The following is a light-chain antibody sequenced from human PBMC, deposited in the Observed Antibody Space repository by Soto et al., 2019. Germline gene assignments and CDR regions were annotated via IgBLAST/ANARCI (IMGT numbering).Light chain of an antibody. J-gene: IGKJ1*01. V-gene: IGKV1-5*03. CDR2: KAS. Sequence: DIQMTQSPSTLSASVGDRVTITCRASQSISSWLAWYQQKPGKAHKVLIYKASSLESGVPSRFSGSGSGTEFPLTISSLQPDDFATYYCQQYSSYSRTFGQGTKVDIK. CDR3: QQYSSYSRT. CDR1: QSISSW.